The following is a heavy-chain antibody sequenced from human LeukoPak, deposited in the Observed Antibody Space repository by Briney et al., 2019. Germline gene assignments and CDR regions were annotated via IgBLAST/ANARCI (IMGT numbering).Heavy chain of an antibody. V-gene: IGHV1-18*01. J-gene: IGHJ4*02. Sequence: GASVKVSCKASGYTFTSYGISWVRQAPGQGLEWMGWISAYNGNTNYAQKLQGRVTMTTDTSTSTAYMELRSLRSDDTAVYYCARVSYYYDSSGYQAPTAIDYWGQGTLVTVSS. CDR1: GYTFTSYG. CDR3: ARVSYYYDSSGYQAPTAIDY. D-gene: IGHD3-22*01. CDR2: ISAYNGNT.